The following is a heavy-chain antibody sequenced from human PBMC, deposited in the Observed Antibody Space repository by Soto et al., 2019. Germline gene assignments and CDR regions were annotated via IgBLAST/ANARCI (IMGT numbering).Heavy chain of an antibody. D-gene: IGHD6-19*01. CDR1: GFTFSNAW. CDR2: IKSKTDGGTT. Sequence: GGSLRLSCAASGFTFSNAWMNWVRQAPGKGLEWVGRIKSKTDGGTTDYAAPVKGRFTISRDDSKNTLYLQMNSLKTEDTAVYYCTTDWQWLGPPPSYYYYGMDVWGQGTTVTVSS. V-gene: IGHV3-15*07. J-gene: IGHJ6*02. CDR3: TTDWQWLGPPPSYYYYGMDV.